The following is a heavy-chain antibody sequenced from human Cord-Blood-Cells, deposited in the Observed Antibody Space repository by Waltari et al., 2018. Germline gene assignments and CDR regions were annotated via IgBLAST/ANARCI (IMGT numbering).Heavy chain of an antibody. D-gene: IGHD1-26*01. Sequence: EVQLLESGGGLVQPGGSLSISCAASGLTFSSYDMSWVRQAPGKGLEWVSAISGSGGSTYYADSVKGRFTISRDNSKNTLYLQMNSLRAEDTAVYYCAKEWEAGFDAFDIWGQGTMVTVSS. CDR2: ISGSGGST. V-gene: IGHV3-23*01. CDR1: GLTFSSYD. CDR3: AKEWEAGFDAFDI. J-gene: IGHJ3*02.